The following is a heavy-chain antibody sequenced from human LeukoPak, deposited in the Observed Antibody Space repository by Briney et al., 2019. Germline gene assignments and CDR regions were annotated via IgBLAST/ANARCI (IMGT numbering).Heavy chain of an antibody. D-gene: IGHD4-17*01. CDR1: GFTFSSYC. CDR2: ISGSGGST. J-gene: IGHJ5*02. CDR3: AKHEYGDYVTDWFDP. V-gene: IGHV3-23*01. Sequence: PGGSLRLSCTASGFTFSSYCMSWGRQAPGKGLEWVSAISGSGGSTYYADSVKGRFTISRDNSKNTLYLQMNSLRAEDTAVYYCAKHEYGDYVTDWFDPCGAGTLVTVSS.